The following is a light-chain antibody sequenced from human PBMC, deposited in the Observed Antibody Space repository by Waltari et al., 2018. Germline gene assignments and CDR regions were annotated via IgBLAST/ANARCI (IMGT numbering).Light chain of an antibody. J-gene: IGLJ1*01. V-gene: IGLV3-21*01. CDR1: NIGTKS. Sequence: SYVLTQPPSVSVAPGETARITCGGNNIGTKSLHWYRQKPGQAPVLVISYDSDRPSGSPERFSGSNSGDTATLTISRVEAGDEADYYCQVWDANNEPGLFGTGTEVTV. CDR3: QVWDANNEPGL. CDR2: YDS.